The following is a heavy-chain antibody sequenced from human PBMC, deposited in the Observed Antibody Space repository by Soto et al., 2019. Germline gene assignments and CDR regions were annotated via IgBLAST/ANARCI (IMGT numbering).Heavy chain of an antibody. V-gene: IGHV3-30-3*01. CDR1: GFVFSNFA. CDR3: AREMGGGYYEPLDY. J-gene: IGHJ4*02. D-gene: IGHD2-15*01. Sequence: QVQLVESGGGVVQPGRSLRLSCAASGFVFSNFAMHWVRQAPGMGLESVAAISYDGSNQYYADSVKGRFTISRDNSRNTLYMEMNSLRVEDTAVYYCAREMGGGYYEPLDYWGQGTLVTVSS. CDR2: ISYDGSNQ.